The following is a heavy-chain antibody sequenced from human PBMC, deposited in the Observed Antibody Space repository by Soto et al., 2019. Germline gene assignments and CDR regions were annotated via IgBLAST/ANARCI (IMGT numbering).Heavy chain of an antibody. CDR2: ISAYNGNT. CDR3: SRIARITMVRGVTIPDAFDI. D-gene: IGHD3-10*01. Sequence: GASVKVSCKASGYTFTSYVISWVRPAPGQGLEWMGWISAYNGNTNYEQKLQGRVTMTTETSTGTAYMELRSRRPDDTAVYYCSRIARITMVRGVTIPDAFDIWGQGTIVTVSS. J-gene: IGHJ3*02. CDR1: GYTFTSYV. V-gene: IGHV1-18*01.